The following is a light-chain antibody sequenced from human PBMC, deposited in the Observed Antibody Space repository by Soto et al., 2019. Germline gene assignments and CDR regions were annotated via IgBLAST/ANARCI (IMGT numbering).Light chain of an antibody. Sequence: EIVLTQSPGTLSLSPGDRATLSCRASQSVRSTYLAWYQQNPGQAPRLLIYGASSRATGIPDRFSGSGSGTDFTLTISRLEPEDFTVYYCQQFGRSPWTFGQGTKVEIK. CDR2: GAS. CDR3: QQFGRSPWT. V-gene: IGKV3-20*01. CDR1: QSVRSTY. J-gene: IGKJ1*01.